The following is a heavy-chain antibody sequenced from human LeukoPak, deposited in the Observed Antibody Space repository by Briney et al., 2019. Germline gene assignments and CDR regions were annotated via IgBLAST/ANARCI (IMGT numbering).Heavy chain of an antibody. CDR2: IRYDGSNK. Sequence: PGGSLRLSCAASGFTFSSYGMHWVRQAPGKGLEWVAFIRYDGSNKYYADSVKGRFTISRDNSKNTLYLQMNSLRAEDTAVYYCAKDRITMVRGVPPLFDYWGQGTLVTVSS. V-gene: IGHV3-30*02. J-gene: IGHJ4*02. CDR1: GFTFSSYG. CDR3: AKDRITMVRGVPPLFDY. D-gene: IGHD3-10*01.